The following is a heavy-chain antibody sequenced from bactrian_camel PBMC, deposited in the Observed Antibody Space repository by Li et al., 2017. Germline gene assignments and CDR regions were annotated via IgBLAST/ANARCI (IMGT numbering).Heavy chain of an antibody. CDR2: IYTGDGER. CDR1: GYTFNGNC. CDR3: VRDYKSGDYRDDFGY. V-gene: IGHV3S6*01. Sequence: HVQLVESGGDSVQAGESLRLSCVASGYTFNGNCMGWVRQGPGKQREVVASIYTGDGERMYTDSVKGRFTISRDNAKNMVYLHMTSLKPEDTGVYYCVRDYKSGDYRDDFGYWGQGTQVTVS. D-gene: IGHD4*01. J-gene: IGHJ6*01.